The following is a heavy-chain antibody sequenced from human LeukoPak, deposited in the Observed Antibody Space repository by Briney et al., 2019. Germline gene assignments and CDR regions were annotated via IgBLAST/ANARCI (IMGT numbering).Heavy chain of an antibody. Sequence: PGRSLRPSCAASGPTFSSHAMHWVRQAPGKGLEWVGVISPDGSNQYYIDSVKGRFTISRDNSKNTLYLQMNSLRTEDTAVYYCAGAIGYFDYWGQGTLVTVSS. CDR1: GPTFSSHA. CDR3: AGAIGYFDY. D-gene: IGHD2-21*01. CDR2: ISPDGSNQ. V-gene: IGHV3-30*03. J-gene: IGHJ4*02.